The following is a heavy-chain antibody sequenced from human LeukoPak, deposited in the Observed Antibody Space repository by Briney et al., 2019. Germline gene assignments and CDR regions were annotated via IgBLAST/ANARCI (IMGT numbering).Heavy chain of an antibody. J-gene: IGHJ5*02. Sequence: GASVKVSCKASGYTFTGYYMHWVRQAPGQGLEWMGWINPNSGGTNYAQKFQGRVTMTRDTSTSTVYMELSSLRSEDTAVYYCARDKQSSRYYDFWSGYFDPWGQGTLVTVSS. CDR1: GYTFTGYY. D-gene: IGHD3-3*01. V-gene: IGHV1-2*02. CDR2: INPNSGGT. CDR3: ARDKQSSRYYDFWSGYFDP.